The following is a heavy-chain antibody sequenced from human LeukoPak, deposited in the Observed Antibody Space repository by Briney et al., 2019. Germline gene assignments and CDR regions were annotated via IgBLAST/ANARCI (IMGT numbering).Heavy chain of an antibody. Sequence: GGTLRLSCVASGNNWMHWVRQAPGNGLVWVSHINSDGSWTSYADSVKGRFTISKDNAKNTVYLQMNSLRAEDTAVYYCAKDGGLWVSADWGDSWGRGTLVTVSS. D-gene: IGHD7-27*01. CDR2: INSDGSWT. J-gene: IGHJ4*02. CDR1: GNNW. CDR3: AKDGGLWVSADWGDS. V-gene: IGHV3-74*01.